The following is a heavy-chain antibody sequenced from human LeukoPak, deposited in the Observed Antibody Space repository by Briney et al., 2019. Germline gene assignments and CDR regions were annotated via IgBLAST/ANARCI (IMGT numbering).Heavy chain of an antibody. CDR2: IKEDGSEK. Sequence: PGGSLRLSCAASGFTFSNHWMSWIRQAPGKGLEWVANIKEDGSEKYYVADVRGRFTISRDNAKNSVSLQMSSLRGEDTAMYYCTRISLSSGGELFDAFDTWGQGAVVTVSS. J-gene: IGHJ3*02. V-gene: IGHV3-7*01. D-gene: IGHD3-10*01. CDR3: TRISLSSGGELFDAFDT. CDR1: GFTFSNHW.